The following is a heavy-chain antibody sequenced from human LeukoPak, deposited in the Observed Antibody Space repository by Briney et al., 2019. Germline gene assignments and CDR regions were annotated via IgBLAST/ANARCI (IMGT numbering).Heavy chain of an antibody. D-gene: IGHD2-8*02. CDR3: VRKSTGNYGGFYFDY. V-gene: IGHV1-46*01. J-gene: IGHJ4*02. Sequence: ASVKVSCKASGYPFIDYYMHWLRQAPGQGLEWMGVINPRGGSTSYAQKFQDRVTMTRDTSTSTVYMELSSLTSEDTAVYYCVRKSTGNYGGFYFDYWGQGTLVTVSS. CDR2: INPRGGST. CDR1: GYPFIDYY.